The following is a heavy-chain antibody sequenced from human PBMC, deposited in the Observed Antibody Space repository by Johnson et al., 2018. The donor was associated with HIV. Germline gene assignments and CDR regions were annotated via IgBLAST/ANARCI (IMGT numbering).Heavy chain of an antibody. V-gene: IGHV3-66*01. J-gene: IGHJ3*02. D-gene: IGHD6-6*01. CDR2: IYSGGST. CDR3: ARAEQLAGGAFDI. CDR1: GFTFSSNY. Sequence: VQLVESGGGLVQPGGSLRLSCAASGFTFSSNYMSWVRQAPGKGLEWVSVIYSGGSTFYADSVKGRFTISRDNSKNTLYLQMNSLGAEDTAVYYCARAEQLAGGAFDIWGQGTMVTVSS.